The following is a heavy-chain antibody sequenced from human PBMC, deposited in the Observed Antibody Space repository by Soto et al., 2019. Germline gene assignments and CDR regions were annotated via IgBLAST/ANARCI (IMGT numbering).Heavy chain of an antibody. V-gene: IGHV3-11*01. CDR1: GFTFSDDY. CDR3: ARASSPRDPWLDY. J-gene: IGHJ4*02. CDR2: ISSSGGTI. Sequence: GGSLRLSCGASGFTFSDDYMSWISQAPGKGLEWVSYISSSGGTIYYADSVKGRFTISRDNAKNSLFLQMNSLRADDTAVYYCARASSPRDPWLDYWGQGTLVTVSS. D-gene: IGHD5-18*01.